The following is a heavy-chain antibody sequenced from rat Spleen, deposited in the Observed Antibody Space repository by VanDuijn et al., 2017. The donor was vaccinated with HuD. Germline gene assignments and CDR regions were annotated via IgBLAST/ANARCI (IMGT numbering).Heavy chain of an antibody. V-gene: IGHV2-72*01. CDR1: GFSLTSNG. CDR2: IGAGGST. J-gene: IGHJ1*01. CDR3: ARGGDWYFDF. Sequence: QVQLKESGPGLMQPSETLSLTCTASGFSLTSNGVGWVRQPLGTGLVWMGTIGAGGSTNYNSAVQSRLSISRDTSNSKVFLKMNSLQPEDTGTYYCARGGDWYFDFWGPGTMVTVSS.